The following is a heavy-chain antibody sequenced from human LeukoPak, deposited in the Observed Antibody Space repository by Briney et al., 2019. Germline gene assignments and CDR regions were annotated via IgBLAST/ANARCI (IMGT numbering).Heavy chain of an antibody. CDR3: ASEYCSGGNCYFDY. D-gene: IGHD2-15*01. CDR1: EYSFATYW. J-gene: IGHJ4*02. CDR2: IFPGDSDT. Sequence: GESLKISCKGSEYSFATYWIGWVRQMPGQGLEWMGIIFPGDSDTRYSPSYQGQVTISADKSISTAYLQWSSLKASDTAIYYCASEYCSGGNCYFDYWGQGTLVTVSS. V-gene: IGHV5-51*01.